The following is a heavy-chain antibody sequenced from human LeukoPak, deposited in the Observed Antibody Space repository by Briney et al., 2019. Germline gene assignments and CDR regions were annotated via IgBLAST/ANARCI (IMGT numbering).Heavy chain of an antibody. V-gene: IGHV3-33*01. CDR1: GFTFSSYG. CDR2: IWYDGSNK. CDR3: AREPGVGNYDFWSGYYYYYYMDV. D-gene: IGHD3-3*01. J-gene: IGHJ6*03. Sequence: GGSLRLSCAASGFTFSSYGMHWVRQAPGKGLEWVAVIWYDGSNKYYADSVKGRFTISRDNSKNTLYLQMNSLRAEDTAVYYCAREPGVGNYDFWSGYYYYYYMDVWGKGTTVTVSS.